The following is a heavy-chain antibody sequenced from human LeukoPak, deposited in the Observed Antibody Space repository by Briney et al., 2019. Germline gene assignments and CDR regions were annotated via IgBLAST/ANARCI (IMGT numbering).Heavy chain of an antibody. J-gene: IGHJ4*02. V-gene: IGHV3-21*01. D-gene: IGHD3-3*01. CDR3: ARGGVAATNDY. Sequence: GGSLRLSCAASGFTFSNYGMNWVRQAPGKGLEWVSSIGSSGTYIVNADSVKGRFSISRDNAKSSLYLQMNNLRVEDTAVYYCARGGVAATNDYWGQGTLVTVSS. CDR1: GFTFSNYG. CDR2: IGSSGTYI.